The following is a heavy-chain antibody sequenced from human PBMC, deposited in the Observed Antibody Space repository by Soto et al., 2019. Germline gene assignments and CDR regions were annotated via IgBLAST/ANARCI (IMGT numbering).Heavy chain of an antibody. V-gene: IGHV3-7*03. CDR2: IKYDGSEK. J-gene: IGHJ4*02. CDR3: ASSPHKDSRPDY. CDR1: GFAVSSYS. D-gene: IGHD3-22*01. Sequence: GGSLRLSCAASGFAVSSYSMHWVRQAPGKGLEWVANIKYDGSEKYYVDSVKGRLTISRDNAKNSLYLQMNSLRAEDTAVYYCASSPHKDSRPDYWGQGTLVTVSS.